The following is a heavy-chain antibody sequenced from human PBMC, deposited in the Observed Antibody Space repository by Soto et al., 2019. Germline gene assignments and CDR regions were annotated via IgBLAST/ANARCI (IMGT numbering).Heavy chain of an antibody. D-gene: IGHD4-17*01. V-gene: IGHV3-15*01. Sequence: KPWGSLRLSCEASGFSFNNVWIIWIRHSPWKGLEWVGRIKSKTDGGTIDYAAPVKGRFTISRDDSKNTLYLQMNSLKNEDTAVYYCSFQESTTVTTFEFWGHGTLVTVSS. CDR1: GFSFNNVW. CDR3: SFQESTTVTTFEF. CDR2: IKSKTDGGTI. J-gene: IGHJ4*01.